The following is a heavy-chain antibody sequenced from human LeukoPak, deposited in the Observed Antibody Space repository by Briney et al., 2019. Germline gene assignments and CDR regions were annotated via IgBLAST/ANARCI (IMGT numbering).Heavy chain of an antibody. Sequence: PGGSLRLSCAASGFTFSSYAMTWVRQAPGKGLEWVSAISGSGGSTYYADSVKGRFTISRDNSKNTLYLQMNSPRAEDTAVYYCAKDLYYSNYPTFDYWGQGTLVTVSS. CDR3: AKDLYYSNYPTFDY. V-gene: IGHV3-23*01. CDR2: ISGSGGST. D-gene: IGHD4-11*01. J-gene: IGHJ4*02. CDR1: GFTFSSYA.